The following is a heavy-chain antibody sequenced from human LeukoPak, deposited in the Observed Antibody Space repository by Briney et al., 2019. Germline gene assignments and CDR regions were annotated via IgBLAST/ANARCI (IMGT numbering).Heavy chain of an antibody. CDR3: ATLTYYYDSSGYYSYFDY. D-gene: IGHD3-22*01. J-gene: IGHJ4*02. CDR1: GYTLTELS. V-gene: IGHV1-24*01. Sequence: ASVKVSCKVSGYTLTELSMHWVRQAPGKGLEWMGGFDPEDGETIYAQKFQGRVTMTEDTSTDTAYMELSSLRSEDTAVYYCATLTYYYDSSGYYSYFDYWGQGTLVTVSS. CDR2: FDPEDGET.